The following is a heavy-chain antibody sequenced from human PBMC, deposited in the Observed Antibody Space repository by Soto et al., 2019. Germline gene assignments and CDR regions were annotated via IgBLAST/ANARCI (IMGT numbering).Heavy chain of an antibody. J-gene: IGHJ4*02. V-gene: IGHV4-34*01. Sequence: QVQLQQWGAGLLKPSETLSLTCAVYGGSFSGYYWSWIRQPPGKGLEWIGEINHSGSTNYNPSLKRRVTISVDTSKNQFSLKLSSVTAADTAVYYCARGSGIAVAGTVYWGQGTLVTVSS. CDR3: ARGSGIAVAGTVY. CDR1: GGSFSGYY. CDR2: INHSGST. D-gene: IGHD6-19*01.